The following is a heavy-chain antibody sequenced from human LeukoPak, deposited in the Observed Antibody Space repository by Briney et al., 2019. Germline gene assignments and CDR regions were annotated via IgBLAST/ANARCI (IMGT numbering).Heavy chain of an antibody. CDR3: ARHSTTVTTYYYYYYAMDV. Sequence: RASVTVSCKASGGTFSSYAISWVRQAPGQGLEWMGGIIPIFGTANYAQKFQGRITITADESTSTAYMELSSLRSEDTAVYYCARHSTTVTTYYYYYYAMDVWGQGTTVTVSS. J-gene: IGHJ6*02. CDR2: IIPIFGTA. D-gene: IGHD4-17*01. V-gene: IGHV1-69*13. CDR1: GGTFSSYA.